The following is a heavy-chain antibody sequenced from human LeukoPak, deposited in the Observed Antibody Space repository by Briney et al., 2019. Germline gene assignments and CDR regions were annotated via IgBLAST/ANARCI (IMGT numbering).Heavy chain of an antibody. CDR3: ARDGPYYYDSGSSDY. J-gene: IGHJ4*01. CDR1: GFSFSGSW. Sequence: GGSLRLSCVGRGFSFSGSWMSWVRQTPGKRLEWVANMNEVGSEKYYVDSVKGRFTISRDNAKNSLFLQMNSLRAEDTAVYYCARDGPYYYDSGSSDYWGHGTLVTVSS. V-gene: IGHV3-7*01. D-gene: IGHD3-10*01. CDR2: MNEVGSEK.